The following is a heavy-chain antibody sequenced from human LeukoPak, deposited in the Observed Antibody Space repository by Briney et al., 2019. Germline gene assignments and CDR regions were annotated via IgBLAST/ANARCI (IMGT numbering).Heavy chain of an antibody. D-gene: IGHD3-22*01. Sequence: PSETLSLTCTVSGGSVSGGSYSWSWLRQPPGKGLVWIGYIDYSGSTNYNPSIKSQVTISVDTSKNQFSLKLGSVTAAGTGVDYSARGFIHYDDSSGYFDYWGQGTLVTVSS. V-gene: IGHV4-61*01. J-gene: IGHJ4*02. CDR1: GGSVSGGSYS. CDR2: IDYSGST. CDR3: ARGFIHYDDSSGYFDY.